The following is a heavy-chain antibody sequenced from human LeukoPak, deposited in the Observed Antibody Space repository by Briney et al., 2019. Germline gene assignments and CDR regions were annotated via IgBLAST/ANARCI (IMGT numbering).Heavy chain of an antibody. J-gene: IGHJ3*01. D-gene: IGHD3-22*01. CDR3: AKRGGDSSGYYY. V-gene: IGHV3-23*01. Sequence: HSGGSLRLSCAASGFTFSSYAMSWVRQAPGKGLEWVSAISGSGGSTYYADSVKGRFTISRDNSKNTLYLQMNSLRAEDTAVYYCAKRGGDSSGYYYWGQGTMVTVSS. CDR2: ISGSGGST. CDR1: GFTFSSYA.